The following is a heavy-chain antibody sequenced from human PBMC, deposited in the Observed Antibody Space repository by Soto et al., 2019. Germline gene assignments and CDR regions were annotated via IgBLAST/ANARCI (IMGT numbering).Heavy chain of an antibody. D-gene: IGHD1-7*01. Sequence: GGSLRLSCAASGFTFSSYSMNWVRQAPGKGLEWVSSISSSSSYIYYADSVKGRFTISRDNAKNSLYLQMNSLRAEDTAVYYCARDSLLELQGAFDIWGQGTMVTVSS. CDR2: ISSSSSYI. CDR1: GFTFSSYS. J-gene: IGHJ3*02. CDR3: ARDSLLELQGAFDI. V-gene: IGHV3-21*01.